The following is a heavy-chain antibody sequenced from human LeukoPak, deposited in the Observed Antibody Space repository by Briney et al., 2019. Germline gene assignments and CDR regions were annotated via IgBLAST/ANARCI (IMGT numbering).Heavy chain of an antibody. CDR2: IIPIFGTA. CDR3: ARGSCTNGVCYRSYYYYGMDV. CDR1: GGTFSSYA. Sequence: ASVKVSCKASGGTFSSYAISWVRQAPGQGLEWMGGIIPIFGTANYAQKFQGRVTITADESTSTAYMELSSLRSEDTAVYYCARGSCTNGVCYRSYYYYGMDVWGQGTTVTVPS. V-gene: IGHV1-69*13. J-gene: IGHJ6*02. D-gene: IGHD2-8*01.